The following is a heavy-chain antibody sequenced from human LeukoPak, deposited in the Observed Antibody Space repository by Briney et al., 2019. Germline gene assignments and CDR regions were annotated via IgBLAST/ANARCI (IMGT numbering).Heavy chain of an antibody. CDR2: IIPIFGTA. V-gene: IGHV1-69*13. CDR3: ARAHTGPYDSSGYYYA. Sequence: SVKVSCKASGGTFISYAISWVRQAPGQGLEWMGGIIPIFGTANYAQKFQGRVTITADESASTAYMELSSLRSEDTAVYYCARAHTGPYDSSGYYYAWGQGTLVTVSS. D-gene: IGHD3-22*01. J-gene: IGHJ5*02. CDR1: GGTFISYA.